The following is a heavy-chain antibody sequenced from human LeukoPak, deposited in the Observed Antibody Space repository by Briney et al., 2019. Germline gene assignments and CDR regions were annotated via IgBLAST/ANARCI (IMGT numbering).Heavy chain of an antibody. CDR2: IYHSGST. Sequence: PSETLSLTCTVSGYSISSGHYWGWIRQPPGKGLEWIGSIYHSGSTYYNPSLKSRVTISVDTSKNQFSLKLSSVTAADTAVYYCARGYCSGGSCYSDYWGQGTLVTVSS. J-gene: IGHJ4*02. V-gene: IGHV4-38-2*02. D-gene: IGHD2-15*01. CDR3: ARGYCSGGSCYSDY. CDR1: GYSISSGHY.